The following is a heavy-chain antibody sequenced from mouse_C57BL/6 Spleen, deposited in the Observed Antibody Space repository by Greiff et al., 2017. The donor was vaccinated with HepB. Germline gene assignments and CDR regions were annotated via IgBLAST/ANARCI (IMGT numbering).Heavy chain of an antibody. CDR2: IYPGSGNT. J-gene: IGHJ2*01. Sequence: VKLVESGAELVRPGASVKLSCKASGYTFTDYYINWVKQRPGQGLEWIARIYPGSGNTYYNEKFKGKATLTAEKSSSTAYMQLSSLTSEDSAVYFCARSLLRSYYFDYWGQGTTLTVSS. CDR3: ARSLLRSYYFDY. D-gene: IGHD1-2*01. V-gene: IGHV1-76*01. CDR1: GYTFTDYY.